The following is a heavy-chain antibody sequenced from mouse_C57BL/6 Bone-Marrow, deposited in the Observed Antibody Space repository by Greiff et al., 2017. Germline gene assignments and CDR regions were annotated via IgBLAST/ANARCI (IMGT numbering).Heavy chain of an antibody. Sequence: DVQLVESGGGLVKPGGSLKLSCAASGFTSSSYTMSWVRQTPEKRLEWVATISGGGGNTYYPDSVKGRFTISRDNAKNTLYLQMSSLRSEDTALYYCARLSNPYFDYWGQGTTLTVSS. CDR2: ISGGGGNT. CDR3: ARLSNPYFDY. J-gene: IGHJ2*01. D-gene: IGHD2-5*01. CDR1: GFTSSSYT. V-gene: IGHV5-9*01.